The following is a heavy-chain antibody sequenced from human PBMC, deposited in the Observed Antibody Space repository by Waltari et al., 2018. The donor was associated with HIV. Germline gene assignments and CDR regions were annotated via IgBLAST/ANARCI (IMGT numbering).Heavy chain of an antibody. V-gene: IGHV3-15*01. Sequence: GCLRLSCAGSGFTLNHVGASWVRQAPGTGLARVGQTKAKSDGGATDFAAVVKGRFTISRDDSKNTVYLQMNSLKIEETAIYYCATEESFGTRNYFKYWGQGTLVTVSS. D-gene: IGHD3-10*01. CDR1: GFTLNHVG. J-gene: IGHJ4*02. CDR2: TKAKSDGGAT. CDR3: ATEESFGTRNYFKY.